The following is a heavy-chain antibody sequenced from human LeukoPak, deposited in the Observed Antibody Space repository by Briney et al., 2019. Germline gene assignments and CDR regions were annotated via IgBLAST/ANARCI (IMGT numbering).Heavy chain of an antibody. CDR2: IYTSGST. CDR3: AREHIVGATQFDY. CDR1: GGSISSGSYY. D-gene: IGHD1-26*01. Sequence: SETLSLTCTVSGGSISSGSYYWSWIRQPAGKGLEWIGRIYTSGSTNYNPSLKSRVTISVDTSKNQFSLKLSSVTAADTAVYYCAREHIVGATQFDYWGQGTLVTVSS. J-gene: IGHJ4*02. V-gene: IGHV4-61*02.